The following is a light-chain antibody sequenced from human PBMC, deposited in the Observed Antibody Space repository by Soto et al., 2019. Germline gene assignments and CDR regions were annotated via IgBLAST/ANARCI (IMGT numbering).Light chain of an antibody. V-gene: IGKV1-5*03. CDR1: QSISSW. Sequence: DIQMTQSPSTLSASVGDRVTITCRASQSISSWLAWYQQKPGKAPKLLIYKASSLESGVPSRFSGSGSGTEFTLTISSLQPDDFATYYCQQYNSYSLTFGKGTKVAIK. CDR2: KAS. J-gene: IGKJ1*01. CDR3: QQYNSYSLT.